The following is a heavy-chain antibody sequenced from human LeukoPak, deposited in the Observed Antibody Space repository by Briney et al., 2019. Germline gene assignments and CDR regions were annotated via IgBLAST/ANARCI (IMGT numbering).Heavy chain of an antibody. CDR2: ISAYIGNT. CDR1: GYTFTSYG. Sequence: GASGKVSCKASGYTFTSYGITWVRQAPGHGVGGWGWISAYIGNTTYAQKIEGRVPMTTDTSTRTAYMELRSLRSDDTAVYYCARQYCSGGSCYERLDHYYYGMDVWGQGTTVTVSS. D-gene: IGHD2-15*01. J-gene: IGHJ6*02. CDR3: ARQYCSGGSCYERLDHYYYGMDV. V-gene: IGHV1-18*01.